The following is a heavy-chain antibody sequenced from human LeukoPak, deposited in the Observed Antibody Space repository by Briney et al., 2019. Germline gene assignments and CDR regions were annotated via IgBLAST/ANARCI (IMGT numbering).Heavy chain of an antibody. CDR3: ARVRLGYCSSTSCYGWFDP. CDR2: INHSGST. CDR1: GGSFSGYY. J-gene: IGHJ5*02. D-gene: IGHD2-2*01. V-gene: IGHV4-34*01. Sequence: PSETLSLTCAVYGGSFSGYYWSWTRQPPGKGLEWIGEINHSGSTNYNPSLKSRVTISVDTSKNQLSLKLSSVTAADTAVYYCARVRLGYCSSTSCYGWFDPWGQGTLVTVSS.